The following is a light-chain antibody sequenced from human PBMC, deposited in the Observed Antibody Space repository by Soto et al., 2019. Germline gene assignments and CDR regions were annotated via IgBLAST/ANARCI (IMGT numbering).Light chain of an antibody. CDR3: QQRST. Sequence: EIVLTQSPATLSLSPGEGATLSCRASQSVSSSLVWYQQKPGQAPRLLIYDASNMATGIPARFSGSGSGTDFPLTSSSGEPEDSAVYYCQQRSTFGPGTKVDIK. CDR2: DAS. CDR1: QSVSSS. J-gene: IGKJ3*01. V-gene: IGKV3-11*01.